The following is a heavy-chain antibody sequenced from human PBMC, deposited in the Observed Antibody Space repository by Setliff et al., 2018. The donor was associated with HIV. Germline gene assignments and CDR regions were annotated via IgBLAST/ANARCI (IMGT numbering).Heavy chain of an antibody. D-gene: IGHD3-3*01. CDR1: GDSITSNDDY. CDR3: ARVPFTTGFDY. Sequence: SETLSLTCTVSGDSITSNDDYWGWIRQPPGKGLEWIGIIHYNGRAYYDPSLKSRVSISVDSSQTHFSLKLSSVTAADTAVFYCARVPFTTGFDYWGQGILVTVSS. J-gene: IGHJ4*02. CDR2: IHYNGRA. V-gene: IGHV4-39*02.